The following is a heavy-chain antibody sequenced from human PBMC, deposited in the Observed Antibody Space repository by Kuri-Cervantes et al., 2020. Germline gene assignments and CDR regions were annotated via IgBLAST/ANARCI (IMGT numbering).Heavy chain of an antibody. CDR1: GYTFTSYG. CDR3: ARDSIVSGGAVPFDY. Sequence: ASVKVSCKASGYTFTSYGISWVRQAPGQGLEWMGWISAYNGNTNHAQNLQGRVTMTTDTSTSTAYMELRSLRSDDTAVYYCARDSIVSGGAVPFDYWGQGTLVTVSS. CDR2: ISAYNGNT. V-gene: IGHV1-18*01. D-gene: IGHD3-16*01. J-gene: IGHJ4*02.